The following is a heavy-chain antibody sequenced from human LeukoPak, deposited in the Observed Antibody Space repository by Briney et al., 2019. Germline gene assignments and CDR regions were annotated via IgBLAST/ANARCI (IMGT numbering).Heavy chain of an antibody. V-gene: IGHV3-23*01. CDR1: GFTFSSYA. D-gene: IGHD1-14*01. CDR2: ISGNGGST. Sequence: PGGSLRLSCAASGFTFSSYAMSWVRQAPGKGLEWVSAISGNGGSTYYADSVKGRFTISRDNSKNTLYLQMNSLRAEDTAVYYCAKVETDIYGMDVWGQGTTVTVSS. CDR3: AKVETDIYGMDV. J-gene: IGHJ6*02.